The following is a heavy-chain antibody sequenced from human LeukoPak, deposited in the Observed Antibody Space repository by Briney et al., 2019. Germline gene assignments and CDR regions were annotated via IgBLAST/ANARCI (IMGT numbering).Heavy chain of an antibody. CDR2: ISSSSSTI. CDR3: ARDSTIVVVPAATTGAFDI. CDR1: GFTFSSYS. J-gene: IGHJ3*02. Sequence: GGSLRLSCAASGFTFSSYSMNWVRQAPGKGLEWVSYISSSSSTIYYADSVKGRFTISRDNAKNSLYLQMNSLRAEDTAVYYCARDSTIVVVPAATTGAFDIWGQGTMVTVSS. D-gene: IGHD2-2*01. V-gene: IGHV3-48*01.